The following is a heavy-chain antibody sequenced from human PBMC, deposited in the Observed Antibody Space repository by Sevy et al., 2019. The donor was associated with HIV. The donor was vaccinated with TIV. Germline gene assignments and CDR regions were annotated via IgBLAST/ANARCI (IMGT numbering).Heavy chain of an antibody. CDR3: TRALATADTPEYYFDY. Sequence: GGSLRLSCTSSGFTFGDYAMSWFRQAPGKGLEWVAFIRRSSHEPYGGTTEYAASVKGRFTISRDDSKSIAYLQMNSLKTEDTAVYYCTRALATADTPEYYFDYWGQGILVTVSS. CDR2: IRRSSHEPYGGTT. D-gene: IGHD5-12*01. J-gene: IGHJ4*02. CDR1: GFTFGDYA. V-gene: IGHV3-49*03.